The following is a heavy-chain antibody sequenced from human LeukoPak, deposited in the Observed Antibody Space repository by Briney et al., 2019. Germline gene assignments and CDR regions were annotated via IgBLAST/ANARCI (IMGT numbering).Heavy chain of an antibody. CDR1: GFSFSTYE. CDR3: SRVTSGSFDY. J-gene: IGHJ4*02. CDR2: ISCSGSTI. V-gene: IGHV3-48*03. D-gene: IGHD1-26*01. Sequence: PGGSLTLSCAAAGFSFSTYEMNWVRQAPGKGLEWVSYISCSGSTIYYEDSVKGRFTISRDNAKNSLYLKMISLRAEDTAVYYCSRVTSGSFDYWGQGTLVTVSS.